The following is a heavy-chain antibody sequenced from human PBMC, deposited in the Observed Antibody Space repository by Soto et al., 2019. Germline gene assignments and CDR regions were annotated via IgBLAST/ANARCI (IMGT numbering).Heavy chain of an antibody. CDR1: GGTFSSYA. V-gene: IGHV1-69*01. CDR2: IIPISGTT. CDR3: ARSQGSSTSLEIYYYYYYGMGV. J-gene: IGHJ6*02. D-gene: IGHD2-2*01. Sequence: QVQLVQSGAEVKKPGSSVKVSCKASGGTFSSYAISWVQQAPGQGLEWMGGIIPISGTTNYAQKFQGRVTITADESTSTAYMELSSLRSEDTAVYYCARSQGSSTSLEIYYYYYYGMGVWGQGTTVTVSS.